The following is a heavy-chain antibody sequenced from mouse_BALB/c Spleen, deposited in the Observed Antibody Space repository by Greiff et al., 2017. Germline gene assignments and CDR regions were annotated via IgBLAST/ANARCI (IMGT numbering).Heavy chain of an antibody. J-gene: IGHJ1*01. V-gene: IGHV3-2*02. D-gene: IGHD1-1*01. CDR1: GYSITSDYA. Sequence: EVQLQESGPGLVKPSQSLSLTCTVTGYSITSDYAWNWIRQFPGNKLEWMGYISYSGSTSYNPSLKIRISITRDTSKNQFFLQLNSVTTEDTATYYCARTGSSSWYFDVWGAGTTVTVSS. CDR2: ISYSGST. CDR3: ARTGSSSWYFDV.